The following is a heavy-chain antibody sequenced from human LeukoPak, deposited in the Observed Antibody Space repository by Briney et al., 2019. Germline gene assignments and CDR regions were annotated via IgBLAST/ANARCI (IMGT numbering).Heavy chain of an antibody. D-gene: IGHD6-6*01. V-gene: IGHV3-53*01. CDR3: ARSPIAARYYYYYYMDV. CDR2: IYSGGST. CDR1: GFTVSSNY. Sequence: GGSLRLSCAASGFTVSSNYMSWARQAPGKGPEWVSVIYSGGSTYYADSVKGRFTISRDNSKNTLYLQMNSLRAEDTAVYYCARSPIAARYYYYYYMDVWGKGTTVTVSS. J-gene: IGHJ6*03.